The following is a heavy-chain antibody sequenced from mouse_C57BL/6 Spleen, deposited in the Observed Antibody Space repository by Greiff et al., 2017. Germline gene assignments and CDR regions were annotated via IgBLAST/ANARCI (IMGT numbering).Heavy chain of an antibody. Sequence: QVQLQQSGAELVRPGASVTLSCKASGYTFTDYEMHWVKQTPVHGLEWIGALDPETGGTAYNQKFKGTAILTEDKSSSTAYMELRILTSEDSAVYYCTRREHGSSSFAYWGQGTLVTVSA. D-gene: IGHD1-1*01. V-gene: IGHV1-15*01. CDR1: GYTFTDYE. CDR2: LDPETGGT. CDR3: TRREHGSSSFAY. J-gene: IGHJ3*01.